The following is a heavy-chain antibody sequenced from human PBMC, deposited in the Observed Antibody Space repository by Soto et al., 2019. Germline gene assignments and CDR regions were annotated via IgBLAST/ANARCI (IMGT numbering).Heavy chain of an antibody. J-gene: IGHJ3*02. CDR3: AKATATGGGAFDI. CDR2: ILVDGRT. V-gene: IGHV3-23*01. Sequence: GGSLRLSCAASGFTCSRYDMSWVRQAPGKGLEWVSTILVDGRTFYVDSVKGRFTISRDNSKNTVYLQMNSLTAGDTALYYCAKATATGGGAFDICGQGTMVTVSS. CDR1: GFTCSRYD. D-gene: IGHD2-8*02.